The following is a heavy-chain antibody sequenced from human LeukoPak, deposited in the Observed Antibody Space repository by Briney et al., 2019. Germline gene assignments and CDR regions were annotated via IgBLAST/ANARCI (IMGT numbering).Heavy chain of an antibody. V-gene: IGHV3-69-1*01. CDR2: TSSIGTT. CDR1: GFTFSDYY. D-gene: IGHD2-8*01. CDR3: ARVYLERLTAGYFDH. Sequence: PGGSLRLSCAASGFTFSDYYMAWIRQAPGKGLEWVSYTSSIGTTYYEDSVKGRFTISRDNSKSTLYLQMNSLRDDDSAAYFCARVYLERLTAGYFDHWGQGTQVTVSP. J-gene: IGHJ4*02.